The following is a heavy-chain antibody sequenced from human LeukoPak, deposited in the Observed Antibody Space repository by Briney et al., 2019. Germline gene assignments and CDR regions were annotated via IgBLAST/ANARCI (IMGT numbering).Heavy chain of an antibody. CDR3: ARDRYYDFWSGSHYFDY. D-gene: IGHD3-3*01. Sequence: SVKVSCKASGGTFISYAISWVRQAPGQGLEWMGVIIPMFGTANYAQKFQGRVTITADKSTTTAYMELSSLRSVDTAMYYCARDRYYDFWSGSHYFDYWGQGTLVTVSS. CDR2: IIPMFGTA. J-gene: IGHJ4*02. V-gene: IGHV1-69*06. CDR1: GGTFISYA.